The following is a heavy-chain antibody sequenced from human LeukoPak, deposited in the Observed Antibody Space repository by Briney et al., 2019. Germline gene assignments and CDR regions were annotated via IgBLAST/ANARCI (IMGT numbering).Heavy chain of an antibody. CDR3: ARNVDTAMVLSFDY. V-gene: IGHV4-4*07. CDR1: GGSISSYY. Sequence: SKTLSLTCTVSGGSISSYYWSWIRQPAGKGLEWIGRIYTSGSTNYNPSLKSRVTMSVDTSKNQFSLKLSSVTAADTAVYYCARNVDTAMVLSFDYWGQGTLVTVSS. CDR2: IYTSGST. J-gene: IGHJ4*02. D-gene: IGHD5-18*01.